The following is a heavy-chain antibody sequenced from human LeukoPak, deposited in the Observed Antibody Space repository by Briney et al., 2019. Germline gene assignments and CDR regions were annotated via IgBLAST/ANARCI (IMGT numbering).Heavy chain of an antibody. CDR1: GFTVSSNY. D-gene: IGHD3-10*01. Sequence: GGSLRLSCAASGFTVSSNYMSWVRQAPGKGLEWVSVIYSGGSTYYADSVKGRFTISRDNSKNTLYLQMNSLRAEDTAMYYCARDRDYYYGMDVWGQGTTVTVSS. V-gene: IGHV3-53*01. CDR3: ARDRDYYYGMDV. CDR2: IYSGGST. J-gene: IGHJ6*02.